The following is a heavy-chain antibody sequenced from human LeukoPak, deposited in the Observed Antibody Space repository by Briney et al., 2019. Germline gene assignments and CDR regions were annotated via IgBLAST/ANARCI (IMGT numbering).Heavy chain of an antibody. CDR2: IYPGDSDT. J-gene: IGHJ5*02. V-gene: IGHV5-51*01. D-gene: IGHD6-13*01. CDR3: ARLAAAGIFEMGFDP. Sequence: RPGESLKISCKGSGYSFTSYWIGWVRQMPGKGLEWMGIIYPGDSDTRYSPSFQGQVTISADKSISTAYLQWSSLKASDTAMYYCARLAAAGIFEMGFDPWGQGTLVTVSS. CDR1: GYSFTSYW.